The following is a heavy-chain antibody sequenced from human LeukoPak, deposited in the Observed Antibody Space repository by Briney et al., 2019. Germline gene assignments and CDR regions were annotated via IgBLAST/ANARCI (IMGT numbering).Heavy chain of an antibody. CDR2: TIPIFGTA. J-gene: IGHJ4*02. CDR1: GGTFSSYA. CDR3: ARMTTPCYRYCSGGSWDHFGDY. V-gene: IGHV1-69*05. Sequence: SVKVSCKASGGTFSSYAISWVRQAPGQGLEWMGGTIPIFGTANYAQKFQGRVTITTDESTSTAYMELSSLRSEDTAVYYCARMTTPCYRYCSGGSWDHFGDYWGQGTLVTVSS. D-gene: IGHD2-15*01.